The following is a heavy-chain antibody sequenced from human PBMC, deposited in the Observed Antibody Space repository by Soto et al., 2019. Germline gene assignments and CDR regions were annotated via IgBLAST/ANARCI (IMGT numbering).Heavy chain of an antibody. V-gene: IGHV3-21*01. J-gene: IGHJ4*02. CDR3: ARDRFDS. CDR2: ISSSSSFI. CDR1: GFSFSNYR. Sequence: EVQMVEAGGGLVKPGGSLRLSCEVSGFSFSNYRMKWVRQAPGKGLEWVSSISSSSSFIYYAESMKGRFTISRDNAKNSLYLQMNSLIVEDTAVYYCARDRFDSWGQGTLVTVSS.